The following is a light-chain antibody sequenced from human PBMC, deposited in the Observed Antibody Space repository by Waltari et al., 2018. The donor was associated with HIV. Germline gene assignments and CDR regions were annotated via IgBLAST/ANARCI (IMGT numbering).Light chain of an antibody. J-gene: IGLJ2*01. V-gene: IGLV1-47*01. CDR1: TPTNGSNS. CDR3: VVWDDTLRGVI. Sequence: SVLPQPPPASGTPAQRATTPSSASTPTNGSNSVFWYQHLPGTAPNLLIHRNNQRPSGVPDRFSGSTSGTSASLAISGLRSEDEAEYYCVVWDDTLRGVIFGGGTKVAVL. CDR2: RNN.